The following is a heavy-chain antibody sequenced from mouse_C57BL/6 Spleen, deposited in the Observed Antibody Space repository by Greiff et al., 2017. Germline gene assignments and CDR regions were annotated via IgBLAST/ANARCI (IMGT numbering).Heavy chain of an antibody. CDR1: GYTFTSYW. D-gene: IGHD1-1*01. CDR2: IHPNSGST. Sequence: QVQLQQPGAELVKPGASVKLSCKASGYTFTSYWMHWVKQRPGQGLEWIGMIHPNSGSTNYNEKFKSKATLTVDKSSSTAYMQRSSLTSEDSAVYYCARTYGSTFFDYWGQGTTLTVSS. CDR3: ARTYGSTFFDY. V-gene: IGHV1-64*01. J-gene: IGHJ2*01.